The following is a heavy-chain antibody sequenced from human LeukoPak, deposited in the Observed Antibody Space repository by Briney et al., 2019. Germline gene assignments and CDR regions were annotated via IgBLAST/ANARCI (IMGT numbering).Heavy chain of an antibody. CDR3: ARDNADTGYDY. V-gene: IGHV3-53*01. CDR1: GFTVSSNY. J-gene: IGHJ4*02. D-gene: IGHD3-9*01. Sequence: GGSLRLSSAASGFTVSSNYMSWVRQAPGKGLEWVSVIYSGGSTYYADSVKGRFTISRDNSKNTLYLQMNSLRAEDTAVYYCARDNADTGYDYWGQGTLVTVSS. CDR2: IYSGGST.